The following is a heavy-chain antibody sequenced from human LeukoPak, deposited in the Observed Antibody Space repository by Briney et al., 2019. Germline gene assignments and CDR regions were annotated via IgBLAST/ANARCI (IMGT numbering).Heavy chain of an antibody. D-gene: IGHD1-26*01. CDR1: GFTFSSYA. Sequence: PGGSLRISCAASGFTFSSYAMSWVRQAPEKGLEWVSAISGSGGSTYYADSVKGRFTISRDNSKNTLYLQMNSLRAEDTAVYYCAKSPPSRSYRYYFDYWGQGTLVTVSS. CDR3: AKSPPSRSYRYYFDY. J-gene: IGHJ4*02. CDR2: ISGSGGST. V-gene: IGHV3-23*01.